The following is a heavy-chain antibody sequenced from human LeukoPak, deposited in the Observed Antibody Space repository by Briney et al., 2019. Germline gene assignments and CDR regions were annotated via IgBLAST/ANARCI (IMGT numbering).Heavy chain of an antibody. CDR1: GGSISSYY. CDR2: IYYSGST. J-gene: IGHJ4*02. V-gene: IGHV4-59*01. Sequence: SETLSLTCTVSGGSISSYYWSWIRQPPGKGLEWIGYIYYSGSTNYNPSLKSRVTISADTSKNQFSLKLSSVSAADTAVYYCARVRMVRGVIKKYFDYWGQGTLVTVSS. CDR3: ARVRMVRGVIKKYFDY. D-gene: IGHD3-10*01.